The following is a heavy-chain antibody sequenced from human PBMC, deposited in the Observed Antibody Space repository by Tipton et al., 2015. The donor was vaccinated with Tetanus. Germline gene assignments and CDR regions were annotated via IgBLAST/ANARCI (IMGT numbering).Heavy chain of an antibody. CDR3: ARGMSFDP. CDR2: ISNDGSNQ. Sequence: SLRLSCAASGFTFTNYGMHWVRQAPGKGLEWVAVISNDGSNQHYAESVEGRFVISRANSRNTVYLQMTGLRVDDTAVYYCARGMSFDPWGQGTLVTVSS. CDR1: GFTFTNYG. J-gene: IGHJ5*02. V-gene: IGHV3-30*03.